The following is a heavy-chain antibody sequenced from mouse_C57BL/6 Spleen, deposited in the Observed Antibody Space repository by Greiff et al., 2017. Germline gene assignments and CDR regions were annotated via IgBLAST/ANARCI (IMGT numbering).Heavy chain of an antibody. Sequence: EVMLVESGGGLVQSGRSLRLSCATSGFTFSDFYMEWVRQAPGKGLEWIAASRNKANDYTTEYSASVKGRFIVSRDTSQSILYLQMNALRAEDTAIYYCARDAGLIYAMDYWGQGTSVTVSA. CDR3: ARDAGLIYAMDY. CDR2: SRNKANDYTT. CDR1: GFTFSDFY. V-gene: IGHV7-1*01. J-gene: IGHJ4*01.